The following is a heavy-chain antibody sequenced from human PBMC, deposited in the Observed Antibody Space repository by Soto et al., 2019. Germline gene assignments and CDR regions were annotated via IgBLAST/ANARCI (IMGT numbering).Heavy chain of an antibody. CDR3: ARDSRRRYDFPTSPMDV. CDR2: IIPILGIA. D-gene: IGHD3-3*01. V-gene: IGHV1-69*04. CDR1: GGTFSSYT. J-gene: IGHJ6*03. Sequence: GASVKVSCKASGGTFSSYTISWVRQAPGQGLEWMGRIIPILGIANYAQKFQGRVTITADKSTSTAYMELSSLRSEDTAVYYCARDSRRRYDFPTSPMDVWGKGTTVTVSS.